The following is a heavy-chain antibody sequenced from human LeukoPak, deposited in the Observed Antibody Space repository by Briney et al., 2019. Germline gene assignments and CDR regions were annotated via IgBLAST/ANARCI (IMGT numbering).Heavy chain of an antibody. CDR2: INPNNGGT. CDR3: ARHYGDYAYFQH. D-gene: IGHD4-17*01. Sequence: ASVKVSCKASVYTFTSYYMHWVRQAPGQGLEWMGWINPNNGGTKYAQKFQGRVTMTRDTSISTAYMELSRLRSDDTAVYYCARHYGDYAYFQHWGQGTLVTVSS. CDR1: VYTFTSYY. J-gene: IGHJ1*01. V-gene: IGHV1-2*02.